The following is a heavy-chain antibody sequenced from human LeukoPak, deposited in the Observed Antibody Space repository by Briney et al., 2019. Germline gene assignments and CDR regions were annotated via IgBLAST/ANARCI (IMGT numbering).Heavy chain of an antibody. CDR1: GGTFSNYA. CDR3: ARGGNSGWRTPNDDY. V-gene: IGHV1-18*01. CDR2: SPYNGNT. D-gene: IGHD6-19*01. J-gene: IGHJ4*02. Sequence: ASVKVSCKASGGTFSNYAISWVRQAPGQGLEWMGWSPYNGNTNYAQKLQGRVTMTTDTSTSTAYMELRSLRSDDTAVYYCARGGNSGWRTPNDDYWGQGTLVTVSS.